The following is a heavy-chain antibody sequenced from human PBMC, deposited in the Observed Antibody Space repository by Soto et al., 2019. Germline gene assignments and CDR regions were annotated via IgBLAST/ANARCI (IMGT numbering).Heavy chain of an antibody. J-gene: IGHJ3*02. CDR1: GGSLSSDNFF. D-gene: IGHD1-26*01. CDR2: IYHTGAA. Sequence: QVQLQESGPGLVKPSQTLSVTCTVSGGSLSSDNFFWSWVRQHPETGLEWVGYIYHTGAAYYNQSLKSRLTISLDKSKNRFSVSLISVTAADTAVYYCAREVISPATSDAFDIWGQGTMVTVSS. CDR3: AREVISPATSDAFDI. V-gene: IGHV4-31*03.